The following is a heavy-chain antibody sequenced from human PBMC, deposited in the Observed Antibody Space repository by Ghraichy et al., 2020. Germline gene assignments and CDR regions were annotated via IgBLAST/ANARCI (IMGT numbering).Heavy chain of an antibody. Sequence: SQTLSLTCAVYGGSFSGYYWSWIRQPPGKGLEWIGEINHSGSTNYNPSLKSRVTISVDTSKNQFSLKLSSVTAADTAVYYCARPTTTTGIDYWGQGTLVTVSS. CDR2: INHSGST. D-gene: IGHD4-17*01. V-gene: IGHV4-34*01. CDR3: ARPTTTTGIDY. CDR1: GGSFSGYY. J-gene: IGHJ4*02.